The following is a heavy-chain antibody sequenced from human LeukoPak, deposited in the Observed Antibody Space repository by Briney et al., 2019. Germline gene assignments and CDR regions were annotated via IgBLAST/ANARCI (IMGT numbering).Heavy chain of an antibody. CDR3: ARPKVGATRGFDY. D-gene: IGHD1-26*01. J-gene: IGHJ4*02. Sequence: SETLSLTCTVSGGSISSSSYYWGWIRQPPGKGLEWIGSIYYSGTTYYNPSLKSRVTISVDTSKNQISLTLTSLTAADTAVYYCARPKVGATRGFDYRGQGTLVTVSS. CDR2: IYYSGTT. CDR1: GGSISSSSYY. V-gene: IGHV4-39*01.